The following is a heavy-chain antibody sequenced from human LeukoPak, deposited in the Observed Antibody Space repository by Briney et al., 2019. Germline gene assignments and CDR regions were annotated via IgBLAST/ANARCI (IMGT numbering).Heavy chain of an antibody. CDR2: IRASGENT. CDR3: AKLYYDFWSGYSENNWFDP. J-gene: IGHJ5*02. D-gene: IGHD3-3*01. Sequence: PGGSLRLSCAASGFTFSNFAMTWVRQAPGKGLEWVSAIRASGENTFYVDSVKGRFAISRDNSKNTLYLQMNSLRAEDTAVYYCAKLYYDFWSGYSENNWFDPWGQGTLVTVSS. CDR1: GFTFSNFA. V-gene: IGHV3-23*01.